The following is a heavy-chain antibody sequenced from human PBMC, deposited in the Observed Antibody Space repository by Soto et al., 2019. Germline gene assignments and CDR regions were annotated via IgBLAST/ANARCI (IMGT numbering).Heavy chain of an antibody. Sequence: GGSLRLSCAAAGCTFSSYDIHCVRQATGKGLEWVSAIGTAGDTYYPGSVKGRFTISRENAKNSLYLQMNSLRAGDTAVYYCARRNCVWHAFDILGQGTMDTVS. CDR2: IGTAGDT. D-gene: IGHD1-1*01. V-gene: IGHV3-13*04. CDR1: GCTFSSYD. CDR3: ARRNCVWHAFDI. J-gene: IGHJ3*02.